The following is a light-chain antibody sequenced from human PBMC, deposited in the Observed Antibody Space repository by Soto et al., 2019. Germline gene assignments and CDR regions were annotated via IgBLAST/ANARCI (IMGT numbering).Light chain of an antibody. CDR2: DAS. CDR3: QQRSNWPLT. CDR1: QSVSSY. Sequence: DILLTQSPATLSLSPGERATLSCRASQSVSSYLAWYQQKPGQAPRLLIYDASNMATGVPARFSGSGSGTDFTLTISSLEPEEFAVYYCQQRSNWPLTFGGGTKVEIK. V-gene: IGKV3-11*01. J-gene: IGKJ4*01.